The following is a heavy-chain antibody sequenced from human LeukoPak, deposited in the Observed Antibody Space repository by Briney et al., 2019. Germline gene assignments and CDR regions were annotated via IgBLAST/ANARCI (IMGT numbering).Heavy chain of an antibody. D-gene: IGHD1-1*01. J-gene: IGHJ4*01. V-gene: IGHV4-34*01. Sequence: PSETLSLTCAVYGGSFSDYYWSWIRQPPGKGLEWIGEINHSGSTNYNPSLRSRVTMSVDMSKNQFSLKLSSVTAADTAMYYCARDGWNFYNHFDYWGHGTLVTVSS. CDR1: GGSFSDYY. CDR3: ARDGWNFYNHFDY. CDR2: INHSGST.